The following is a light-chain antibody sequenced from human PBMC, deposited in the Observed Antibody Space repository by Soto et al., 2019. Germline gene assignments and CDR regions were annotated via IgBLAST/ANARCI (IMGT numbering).Light chain of an antibody. CDR1: SSDVGGYNY. CDR3: SSYTSGSTLEV. J-gene: IGLJ2*01. CDR2: DVS. V-gene: IGLV2-14*01. Sequence: QSVLTQPASVSGSPGQSITISCTGTSSDVGGYNYVSWYQQHPGKAPKLMIYDVSNRPSGVSNRFSGSKSGNTASLTISGLQAEDEADYYCSSYTSGSTLEVFGGWTKLTVL.